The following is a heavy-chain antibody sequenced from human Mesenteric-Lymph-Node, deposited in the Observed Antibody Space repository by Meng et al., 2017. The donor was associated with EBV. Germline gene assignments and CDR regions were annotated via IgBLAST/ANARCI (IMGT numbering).Heavy chain of an antibody. Sequence: VQLVQSGAEVKKPGASGKVACKASAYSYSGYYLHWVRQAPGQGLEWMGRINPRSGATSYAEKFQGRLAMTGDTSVSTAYMELASLRSDDTAVYFCSHTDYFDNTGHHWGQGTLVTVSS. J-gene: IGHJ4*02. CDR2: INPRSGAT. CDR1: AYSYSGYY. D-gene: IGHD3-22*01. CDR3: SHTDYFDNTGHH. V-gene: IGHV1-2*06.